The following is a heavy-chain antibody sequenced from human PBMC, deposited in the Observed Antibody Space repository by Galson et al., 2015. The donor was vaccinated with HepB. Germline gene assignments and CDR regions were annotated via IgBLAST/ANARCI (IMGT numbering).Heavy chain of an antibody. D-gene: IGHD6-25*01. V-gene: IGHV1-8*01. CDR1: GYTFTSYD. Sequence: SVKVSCKASGYTFTSYDINWVRQATGQGLEWMGWMNPNRGNTGYAQKFQDRVTVTRDTSISTAYMELSSLRSEDTALYYCARGSAVGGLDVWGQGTTVTVSS. CDR3: ARGSAVGGLDV. J-gene: IGHJ6*02. CDR2: MNPNRGNT.